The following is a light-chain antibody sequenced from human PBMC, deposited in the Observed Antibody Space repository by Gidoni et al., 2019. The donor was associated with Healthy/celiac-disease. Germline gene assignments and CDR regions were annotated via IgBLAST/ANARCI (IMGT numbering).Light chain of an antibody. CDR2: AAS. J-gene: IGKJ1*01. Sequence: DNQMTQSPSSLSASVGERVTITCRASQSISSYLTWYQQKPWKAPQLLIYAASSLQSGVPSRFSGSGSGTDFTVTITSLQPEHFATHVDQESYSTPPMFGRGTKFEFK. CDR1: QSISSY. V-gene: IGKV1-39*01. CDR3: QESYSTPPM.